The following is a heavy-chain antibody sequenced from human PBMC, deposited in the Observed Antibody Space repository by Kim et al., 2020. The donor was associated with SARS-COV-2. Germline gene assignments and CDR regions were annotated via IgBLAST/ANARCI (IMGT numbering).Heavy chain of an antibody. J-gene: IGHJ5*02. V-gene: IGHV7-4-1*02. D-gene: IGHD3-22*01. CDR1: GYTFTSYA. CDR3: ARERDLRRDYYDSRGPNWFDP. Sequence: ASVKVSCKASGYTFTSYAMNWVRQAPGQGLEWMGWINTNTGNPTYAQGFTGRFVFSLDTSVSTAYLQISSLKAEDTAVYYCARERDLRRDYYDSRGPNWFDPWGQGTLVTVSS. CDR2: INTNTGNP.